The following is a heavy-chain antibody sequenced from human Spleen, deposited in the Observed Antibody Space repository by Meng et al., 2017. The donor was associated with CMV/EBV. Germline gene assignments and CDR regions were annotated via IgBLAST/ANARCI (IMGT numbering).Heavy chain of an antibody. Sequence: GGSLRLSCAASGFTFSDSWMHWVRQAPGQGLVWVSRINNNGSTTNYADSVKGRFTISRDNAKNTLYLQMNSPRAEDTAVYYCTKVRLRYERGAFDIWGQGTMVTVSS. CDR3: TKVRLRYERGAFDI. J-gene: IGHJ3*02. CDR1: GFTFSDSW. CDR2: INNNGSTT. V-gene: IGHV3-74*01. D-gene: IGHD3-16*01.